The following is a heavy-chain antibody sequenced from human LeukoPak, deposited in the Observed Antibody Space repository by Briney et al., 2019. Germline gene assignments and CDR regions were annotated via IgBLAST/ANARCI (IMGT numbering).Heavy chain of an antibody. CDR3: AKYLYAYYYYGMDV. Sequence: GGSLRLSCAASGFTFSSYAMSWVRQAPGKGLEWVSAISGSASSTYYADSVKGRFTISRDNSKNTLYLQMNSLRAEDTAVYYCAKYLYAYYYYGMDVWGQGATVTVSS. V-gene: IGHV3-23*01. CDR1: GFTFSSYA. CDR2: ISGSASST. D-gene: IGHD2-8*01. J-gene: IGHJ6*02.